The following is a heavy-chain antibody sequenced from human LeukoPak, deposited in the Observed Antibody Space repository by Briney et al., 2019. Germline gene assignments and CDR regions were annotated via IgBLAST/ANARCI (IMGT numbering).Heavy chain of an antibody. J-gene: IGHJ6*02. CDR1: GGSFSGYY. V-gene: IGHV4-34*01. D-gene: IGHD3-22*01. CDR2: VDHSGNT. CDR3: ARRYDGSGYVYYYYYYALDV. Sequence: SETLSLTCPVYGGSFSGYYWSWIRQPPGKGLEWIGEVDHSGNTKYNPSLKSRVTISVDTSKNQFSLKLSSVTAADTAVYYCARRYDGSGYVYYYYYYALDVWGQGTTVTVSS.